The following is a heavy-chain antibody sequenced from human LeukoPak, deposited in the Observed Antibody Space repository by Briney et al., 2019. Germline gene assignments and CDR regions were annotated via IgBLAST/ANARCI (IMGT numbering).Heavy chain of an antibody. CDR1: GFTFSSYA. CDR2: ISYDGSNK. D-gene: IGHD4-17*01. J-gene: IGHJ4*02. V-gene: IGHV3-30-3*02. CDR3: AKHLTSVTTNFEY. Sequence: PGGSLRLSCAASGFTFSSYAMHWVRQAPGKGLEWVAVISYDGSNKYYADSVKGHSTISRDNSKNTVYLQMNSLRAEDTAVYYCAKHLTSVTTNFEYWGQGTLVTISS.